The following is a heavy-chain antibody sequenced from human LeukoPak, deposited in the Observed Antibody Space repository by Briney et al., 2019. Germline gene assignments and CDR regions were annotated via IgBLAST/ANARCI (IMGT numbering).Heavy chain of an antibody. CDR1: AFTVSSNY. V-gene: IGHV3-53*01. D-gene: IGHD5-18*01. CDR3: ARDERWIQFNY. Sequence: GGSLRLSCAASAFTVSSNYMSWVRQAPGKGLEWVSGIVGSGVTTYYADSVKGRFTISRDNSKNTLYLHMNGLRVEDTAIYYCARDERWIQFNYWGQGTLVTVSS. J-gene: IGHJ4*02. CDR2: VGSGVTT.